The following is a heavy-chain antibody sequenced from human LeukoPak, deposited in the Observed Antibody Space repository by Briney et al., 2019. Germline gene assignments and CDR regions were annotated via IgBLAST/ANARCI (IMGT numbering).Heavy chain of an antibody. CDR3: AKAESLSIAAAGTESYYYGMDV. V-gene: IGHV3-23*01. D-gene: IGHD6-13*01. Sequence: PGGSLRLSCAASGFTFSSYAMSWVRQAPGKGLKYVSTVGGKGDITYYADSVKGRFTISRDNSKNTLYLQMNSLRAEDTAVYYCAKAESLSIAAAGTESYYYGMDVWGQGTTVTVSS. CDR1: GFTFSSYA. CDR2: VGGKGDIT. J-gene: IGHJ6*02.